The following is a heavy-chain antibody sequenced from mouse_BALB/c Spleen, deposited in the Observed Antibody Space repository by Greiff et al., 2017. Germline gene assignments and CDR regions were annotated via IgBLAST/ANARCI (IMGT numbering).Heavy chain of an antibody. CDR3: ARSTMITYYYAMDY. J-gene: IGHJ4*01. CDR2: ISSGSSTI. CDR1: GFTFSSFG. D-gene: IGHD2-4*01. Sequence: DVKLVESGGGLVQPGGSRKLSCAASGFTFSSFGMHWVRQAPEKGLEWVAYISSGSSTIYYADTVKGRFTISRDNPKNTLFLQMTSLRSEDTAMYYCARSTMITYYYAMDYWGQGTSVTVSS. V-gene: IGHV5-17*02.